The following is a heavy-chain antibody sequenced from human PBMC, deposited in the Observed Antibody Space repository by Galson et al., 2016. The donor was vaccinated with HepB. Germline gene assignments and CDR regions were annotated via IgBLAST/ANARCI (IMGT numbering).Heavy chain of an antibody. CDR2: ISCSGGHT. Sequence: SLRLSCAASGFTFSSYAMGWVRQAPGKGLEWVSGISCSGGHTYYADSVKGRFTMSRDNSKNTLYLQMGSLRAEDTAVYHCAKGYSVAGYFDQWGQGTLVTVSS. V-gene: IGHV3-23*01. CDR1: GFTFSSYA. CDR3: AKGYSVAGYFDQ. J-gene: IGHJ4*02. D-gene: IGHD6-19*01.